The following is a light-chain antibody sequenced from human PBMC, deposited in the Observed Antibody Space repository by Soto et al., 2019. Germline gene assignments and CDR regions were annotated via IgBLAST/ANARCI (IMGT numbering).Light chain of an antibody. V-gene: IGLV1-40*01. Sequence: QSVLTQPPSVSGALGQRVTISCTGSSSNIGAGYVVHWYQQLPGTAPKLLIYGHTNRPSGVPDRFSGSRSGTSASLAISGLQAEDEADYYCQSHDSSLSTYVFGTGTKLTVL. CDR3: QSHDSSLSTYV. CDR2: GHT. CDR1: SSNIGAGYV. J-gene: IGLJ1*01.